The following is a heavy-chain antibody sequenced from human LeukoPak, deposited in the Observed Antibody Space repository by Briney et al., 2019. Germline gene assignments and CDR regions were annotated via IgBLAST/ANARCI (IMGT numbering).Heavy chain of an antibody. J-gene: IGHJ4*02. D-gene: IGHD6-13*01. V-gene: IGHV3-30*04. Sequence: GGPLRLSCAASGFTFSRHAMHWVRQAPGKGLEWVAVISYEGSIKYYADSVKGRFTISRDNSKNTLYLQLNSLRSEDTAVYYCARVPAAGHFDYWGQGTLVTVSS. CDR3: ARVPAAGHFDY. CDR1: GFTFSRHA. CDR2: ISYEGSIK.